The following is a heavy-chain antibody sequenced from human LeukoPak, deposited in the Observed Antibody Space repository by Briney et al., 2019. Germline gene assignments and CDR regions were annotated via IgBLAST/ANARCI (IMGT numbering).Heavy chain of an antibody. CDR3: ARDSTGNPGMDV. Sequence: GGSLRLSCAASGFTFSDYWMHWVRQAPGKGLVWVSRVNRDGSSTSYADSVKGRFTVSRDNAKNTLSLQMNSLRAEDTAVYYCARDSTGNPGMDVWGQGTTVTVSS. CDR2: VNRDGSST. D-gene: IGHD1-14*01. V-gene: IGHV3-74*01. CDR1: GFTFSDYW. J-gene: IGHJ6*02.